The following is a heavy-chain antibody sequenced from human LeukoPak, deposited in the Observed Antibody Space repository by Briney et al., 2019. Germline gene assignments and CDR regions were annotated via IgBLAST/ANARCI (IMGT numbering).Heavy chain of an antibody. D-gene: IGHD1-14*01. CDR2: LSGSGGST. CDR3: AKMWSGTLDYMDV. CDR1: GFTFSSYA. Sequence: PGGSLRLSCAASGFTFSSYAMSWVRQAPGKGLEWDSALSGSGGSTYHADSVKGRFTISRDNSKNTLYLQMNSLRAEDTAVYYCAKMWSGTLDYMDVWGKGTTVTVSS. V-gene: IGHV3-23*01. J-gene: IGHJ6*03.